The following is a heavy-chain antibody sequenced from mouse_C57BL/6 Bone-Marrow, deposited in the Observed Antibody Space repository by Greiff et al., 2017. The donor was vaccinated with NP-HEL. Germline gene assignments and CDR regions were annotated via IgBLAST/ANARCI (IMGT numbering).Heavy chain of an antibody. J-gene: IGHJ4*01. CDR1: GFNIKNTY. Sequence: VQLQQSVAELVRPGASVKLSCTASGFNIKNTYMHWVKQRPGQGLEWIGMIHPNSGSTNYNEKFKSKATLTVDKSSSTAYMQLSSLTSEDSAVYYCARWDYWGQGTSVTVSS. V-gene: IGHV1-64*01. CDR3: ARWDY. CDR2: IHPNSGST.